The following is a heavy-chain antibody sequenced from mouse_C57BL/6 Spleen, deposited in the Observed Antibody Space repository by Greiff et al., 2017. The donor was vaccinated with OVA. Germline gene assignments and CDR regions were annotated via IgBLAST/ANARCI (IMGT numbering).Heavy chain of an antibody. Sequence: EVKLVESGPGLVKPSQSLSLTCSVTGYSITSGYYWNWIRQFPGNKLEWMGYISYDGSNNYNPSLKNRISITRDTSKNQVFLKLNSVTTEDTATYYCARELSKDYFDYWGQGTTLTVSS. V-gene: IGHV3-6*01. CDR2: ISYDGSN. J-gene: IGHJ2*01. CDR3: ARELSKDYFDY. CDR1: GYSITSGYY.